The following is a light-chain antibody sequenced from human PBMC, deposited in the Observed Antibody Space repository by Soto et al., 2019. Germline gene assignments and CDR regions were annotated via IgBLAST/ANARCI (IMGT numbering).Light chain of an antibody. CDR3: QQCDGTSWT. J-gene: IGKJ1*01. CDR1: RSVSGNY. Sequence: VLTQSPGTLSVSPGERATLSCRASRSVSGNYLAWYQQKLGRPPRLLIYGESSRASGVPDRFTGSGSGTNFTLTIDRLEPEDFAVYYCQQCDGTSWTFGQGTMVDLK. V-gene: IGKV3-20*01. CDR2: GES.